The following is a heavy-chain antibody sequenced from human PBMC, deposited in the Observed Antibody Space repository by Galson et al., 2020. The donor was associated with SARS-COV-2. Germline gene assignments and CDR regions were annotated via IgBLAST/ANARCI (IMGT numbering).Heavy chain of an antibody. Sequence: SGPTLVNPTQTLTQTYTLSGVSLRTVGVGVGWIRQAPGMALEWLALFYWNDEKRYSPSLKSRLTITKDTSKNQVVLTMTNMDPVDTAIYLCAHRRLRFIFDYWGHGTLVTVSS. CDR3: AHRRLRFIFDY. V-gene: IGHV2-5*01. CDR1: GVSLRTVGVG. D-gene: IGHD3-16*01. J-gene: IGHJ4*01. CDR2: FYWNDEK.